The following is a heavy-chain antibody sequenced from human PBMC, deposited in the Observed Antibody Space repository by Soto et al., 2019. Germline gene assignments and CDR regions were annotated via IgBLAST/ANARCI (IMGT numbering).Heavy chain of an antibody. CDR1: GFTFSSYA. D-gene: IGHD3-10*01. CDR3: ARADYYRRHAYYYGMDV. J-gene: IGHJ6*02. V-gene: IGHV3-30-3*01. Sequence: QVQLVESGGGVVQPGRSLRLSCAASGFTFSSYAMHWVRQAPGKGLEWVAVISYDGSNKYYADSVKGRFTISRDNSKNTLYLQMNSLGAEDTAVYYWARADYYRRHAYYYGMDVWGQGTTVTVSS. CDR2: ISYDGSNK.